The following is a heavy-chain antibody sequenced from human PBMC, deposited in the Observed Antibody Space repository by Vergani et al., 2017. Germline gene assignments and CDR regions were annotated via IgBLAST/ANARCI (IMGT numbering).Heavy chain of an antibody. CDR3: ARDSAGYFTSGLEHGRGYYFDL. CDR1: GFTFSGFA. Sequence: QLLESGGGLVQPGGSLRLSCAASGFTFSGFAMTWVRQAPGGGLEWVSAISGRGDSTYFADSVRGRFSISRDNYRNTLYLHVTSLKGEDTAVYYCARDSAGYFTSGLEHGRGYYFDLWGPGTPVTVSP. V-gene: IGHV3-23*01. CDR2: ISGRGDST. J-gene: IGHJ4*02. D-gene: IGHD2-15*01.